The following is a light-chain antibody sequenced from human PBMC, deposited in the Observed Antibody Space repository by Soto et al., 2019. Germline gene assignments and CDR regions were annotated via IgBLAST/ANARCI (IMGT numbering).Light chain of an antibody. V-gene: IGLV2-23*01. Sequence: QSALTQPASVSGSPGQSITISCTGTNSDVGRFDLVSWYQQYPGKAPKLMIFAGTKLPSGVSNRVSGSKSGNTASLTISGLQADDEADYYCCAYTGSQTEVFGGGTKVTVL. CDR3: CAYTGSQTEV. J-gene: IGLJ2*01. CDR1: NSDVGRFDL. CDR2: AGT.